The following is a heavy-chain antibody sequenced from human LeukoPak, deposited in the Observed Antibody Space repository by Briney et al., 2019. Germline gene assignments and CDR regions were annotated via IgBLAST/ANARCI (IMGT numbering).Heavy chain of an antibody. D-gene: IGHD6-13*01. CDR1: GFTFSGYW. CDR3: AREWADYTSSSLDS. Sequence: PGGSLRLSCAASGFTFSGYWMSWVRQAPGKGLEWVANNNQDGSKKYYVDSVKGRFTISRDNAKNSLYLQMNSLRADDTAVFYCAREWADYTSSSLDSWGQGNLVTVSS. CDR2: NNQDGSKK. J-gene: IGHJ5*02. V-gene: IGHV3-7*05.